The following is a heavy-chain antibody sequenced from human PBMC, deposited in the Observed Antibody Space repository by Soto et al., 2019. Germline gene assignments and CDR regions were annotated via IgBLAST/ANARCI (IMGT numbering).Heavy chain of an antibody. D-gene: IGHD2-15*01. Sequence: PGGSLRLSCAASGFNLNRYTMTWVRQAPGKGPEWVSSISSGCSYIYYADSVKGRFTISRDNGKNSLYLQMNGLTAEDTAVYFCARDGGYF. CDR3: ARDGGYF. J-gene: IGHJ4*03. V-gene: IGHV3-21*01. CDR1: GFNLNRYT. CDR2: ISSGCSYI.